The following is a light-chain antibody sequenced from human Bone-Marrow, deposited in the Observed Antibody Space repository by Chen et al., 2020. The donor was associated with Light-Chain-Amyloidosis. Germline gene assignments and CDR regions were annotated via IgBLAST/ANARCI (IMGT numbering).Light chain of an antibody. CDR2: AAS. V-gene: IGKV1-9*01. J-gene: IGKJ5*01. CDR3: EQLKSYPIT. Sequence: DIQLTQSPSFLSASVGDRVSITCRASQDISNYLGWYQQRPGKAPKLLIRAASTLQSGVPSRFSGSGYGTEFTLTISSLQPDDFATYYCEQLKSYPITFGQGTRLEIK. CDR1: QDISNY.